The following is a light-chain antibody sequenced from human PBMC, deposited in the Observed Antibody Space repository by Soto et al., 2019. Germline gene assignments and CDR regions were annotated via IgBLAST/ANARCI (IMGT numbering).Light chain of an antibody. J-gene: IGKJ5*01. Sequence: AIQVAQSPSSLSASVGDRVTITCRASQDIRGALAWYQQKPGKAPRLLIFGVSTLETGVPSRFSGGGSGTDFTLTISSLQPEDFGTYYCQQFNSYPITFGHGTRLEIK. CDR2: GVS. CDR1: QDIRGA. CDR3: QQFNSYPIT. V-gene: IGKV1-13*02.